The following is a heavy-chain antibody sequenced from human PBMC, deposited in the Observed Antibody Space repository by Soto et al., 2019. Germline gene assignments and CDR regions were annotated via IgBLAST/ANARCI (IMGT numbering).Heavy chain of an antibody. D-gene: IGHD3-3*01. J-gene: IGHJ3*02. CDR3: AHSPPPADSWSGYYPNAFDI. CDR1: GFSLSTSGVG. CDR2: IYWDDDK. Sequence: QITLKESGPTLVKPTQTLTLTCTFSGFSLSTSGVGVSWIRQPPGKALEWLALIYWDDDKRYSPSLKSRLTITKDTSKNQVVLTMTNMDPVDTVTYYCAHSPPPADSWSGYYPNAFDIWGQGTRVTVSS. V-gene: IGHV2-5*02.